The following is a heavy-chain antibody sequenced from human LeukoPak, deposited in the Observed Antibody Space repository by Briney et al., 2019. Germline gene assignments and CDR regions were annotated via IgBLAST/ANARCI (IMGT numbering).Heavy chain of an antibody. J-gene: IGHJ4*02. CDR3: ARDRSSVTAWVDY. Sequence: PGGSLRLSCAASGFTFSSYEMNWVRQAPGKGLEWVSYISGSGTTIYYADSVKGRFTISRDNAKNSLYLQMNSLRAEGTAVYFCARDRSSVTAWVDYWGQGTLVTVSS. V-gene: IGHV3-48*03. D-gene: IGHD2-21*02. CDR1: GFTFSSYE. CDR2: ISGSGTTI.